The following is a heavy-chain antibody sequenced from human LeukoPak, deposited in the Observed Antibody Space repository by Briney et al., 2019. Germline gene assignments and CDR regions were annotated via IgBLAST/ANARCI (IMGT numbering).Heavy chain of an antibody. CDR3: ARTTNLVQGSGSYYLNWFDP. D-gene: IGHD3-10*01. CDR2: ISAYNGNT. V-gene: IGHV1-18*04. J-gene: IGHJ5*02. CDR1: GYTFTSYY. Sequence: GASVKVSCKASGYTFTSYYMHWVRQAPGQGLEWMGWISAYNGNTNYAQKLQGRVTMTTDTSTSTAYMELRSLRSDDTAVYYCARTTNLVQGSGSYYLNWFDPWGQGTLVTVSS.